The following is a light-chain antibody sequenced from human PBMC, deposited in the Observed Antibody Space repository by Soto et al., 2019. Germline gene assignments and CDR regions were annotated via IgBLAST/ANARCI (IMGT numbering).Light chain of an antibody. CDR1: SSDVGAYNY. J-gene: IGLJ2*01. CDR3: ASYAGNNNFVL. Sequence: QSALAQPPSASGSPGQSVTISCTGTSSDVGAYNYVSWYQQHPGKAPKLVIYEVTERPSGVPERFSGSKSGSTASLTVSGRQAEDEALYYCASYAGNNNFVLFGGGTKVTVL. V-gene: IGLV2-8*01. CDR2: EVT.